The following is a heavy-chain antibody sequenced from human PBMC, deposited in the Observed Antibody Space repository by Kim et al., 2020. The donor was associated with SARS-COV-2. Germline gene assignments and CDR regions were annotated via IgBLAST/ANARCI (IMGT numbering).Heavy chain of an antibody. V-gene: IGHV4-59*13. CDR1: GGSISSYY. CDR3: ARDTRGGWLQLRGFDY. Sequence: SETLSLTCTVSGGSISSYYWSWIRQPPGKGLEWIGYIYYSGSTNYNPSLKSRVTISVDTSKNQFSLKLSSVTAADTAVYYCARDTRGGWLQLRGFDYWGQGTLVTVSS. J-gene: IGHJ4*02. D-gene: IGHD1-1*01. CDR2: IYYSGST.